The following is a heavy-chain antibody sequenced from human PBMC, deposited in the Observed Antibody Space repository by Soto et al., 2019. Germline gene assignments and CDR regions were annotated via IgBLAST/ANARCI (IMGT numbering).Heavy chain of an antibody. V-gene: IGHV4-59*01. D-gene: IGHD5-18*01. CDR2: IHYSGST. CDR1: GGSINSYY. Sequence: QVQLQESGPGLVKPSETLSLTCTVSGGSINSYYWNWIRQSPGEGLEWIGYIHYSGSTNYSPSLKSRDTISADTAKNPLSLKLNSVTAADTAVYYCARGGYHYPTAFDYWGQGPLVIVSS. J-gene: IGHJ4*02. CDR3: ARGGYHYPTAFDY.